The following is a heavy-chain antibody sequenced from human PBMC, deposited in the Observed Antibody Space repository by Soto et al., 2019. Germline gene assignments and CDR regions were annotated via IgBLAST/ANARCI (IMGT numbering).Heavy chain of an antibody. CDR3: ARVLWFGEPVPDY. V-gene: IGHV1-18*01. D-gene: IGHD3-10*01. CDR2: ISAANGNT. CDR1: GYTFNRYG. Sequence: QVQLVQSGAEVKRPGASVKVSCKASGYTFNRYGIGWLRQAPGAGLEWMGWISAANGNTNYAQKFQGRVTMTTDTSTSTAYMDVRGLRSDDTALYYCARVLWFGEPVPDYWGQGTLVTVSS. J-gene: IGHJ4*02.